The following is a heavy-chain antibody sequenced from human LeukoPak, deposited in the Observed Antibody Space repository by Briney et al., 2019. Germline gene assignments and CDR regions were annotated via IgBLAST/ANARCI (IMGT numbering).Heavy chain of an antibody. J-gene: IGHJ4*02. V-gene: IGHV3-23*01. CDR1: GFTFSSYA. D-gene: IGHD1-26*01. Sequence: GGSLRLSCAASGFTFSSYAMIWVRQAPGKGLEWVSTISSSGDSTYYADSVKGRFTISRDNSKNTLYLQMNSLRAEDTAVYVCAKVYSGSYSAFDYWGQGTLVTVSS. CDR2: ISSSGDST. CDR3: AKVYSGSYSAFDY.